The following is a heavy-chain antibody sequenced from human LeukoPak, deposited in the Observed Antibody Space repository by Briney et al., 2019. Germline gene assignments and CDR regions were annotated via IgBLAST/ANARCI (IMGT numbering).Heavy chain of an antibody. CDR1: GGTFSSYA. V-gene: IGHV1-69*13. J-gene: IGHJ4*02. CDR2: IIPIFGTA. CDR3: ARRVLRRGYSGYGGLDY. Sequence: SVKVSCKASGGTFSSYAISWVRQAPGQGLEWMGGIIPIFGTANYAQKFQGRVTITADESTSTAYMELSSLRSEDTAVYYCARRVLRRGYSGYGGLDYWGQGTLVTVST. D-gene: IGHD5-12*01.